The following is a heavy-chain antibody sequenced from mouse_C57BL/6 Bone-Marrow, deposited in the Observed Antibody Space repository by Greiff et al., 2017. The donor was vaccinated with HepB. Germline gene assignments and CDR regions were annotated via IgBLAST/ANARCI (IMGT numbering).Heavy chain of an antibody. V-gene: IGHV2-6*01. CDR3: ASCFGRDGAWFAY. J-gene: IGHJ3*01. CDR1: GFSLTSYG. CDR2: IWGVGST. Sequence: VQRVESGPGLVAPSQSLSITCTVSGFSLTSYGVDWVRQSPGKGLEWLGVIWGVGSTNYNSALKSRLSISKDNSKSQVFLKMNSLQTDDTAMYYCASCFGRDGAWFAYWGQGTLVTVSA. D-gene: IGHD1-1*01.